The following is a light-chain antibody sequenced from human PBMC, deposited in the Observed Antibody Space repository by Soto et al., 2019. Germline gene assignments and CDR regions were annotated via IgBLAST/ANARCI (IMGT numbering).Light chain of an antibody. V-gene: IGKV1-6*01. CDR2: VAS. CDR3: LQDNSYPRT. CDR1: QGIGAD. Sequence: AIQMTQSPSSLSASVGDRVTIACRASQGIGADLNWYQQKPGKAPKLLIYVASTLQSGVPSRFSGSGSGTDFTLTISSLQPEDFATYYCLQDNSYPRTFGQGTKVEIK. J-gene: IGKJ1*01.